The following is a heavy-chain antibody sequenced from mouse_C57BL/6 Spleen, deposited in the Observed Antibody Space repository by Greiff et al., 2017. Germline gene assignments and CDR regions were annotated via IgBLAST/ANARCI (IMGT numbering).Heavy chain of an antibody. Sequence: VKVVESGAELVKPGASVKMSCKASGYTFTSYWITWVKQRPGQGLGWIGDIYPGSGSTNYNEKFKSKATLTVDTSSSTAYMQLSSLTSEDSAVYYCARSNYDYDFDYWGQGTTLTVSS. V-gene: IGHV1-55*01. CDR1: GYTFTSYW. D-gene: IGHD2-4*01. CDR2: IYPGSGST. CDR3: ARSNYDYDFDY. J-gene: IGHJ2*01.